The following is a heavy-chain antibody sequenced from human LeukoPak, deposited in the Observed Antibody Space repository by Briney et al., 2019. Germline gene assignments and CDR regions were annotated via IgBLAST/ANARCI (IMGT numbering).Heavy chain of an antibody. V-gene: IGHV4-61*01. CDR3: AREVFGGSVDFDY. CDR2: IYYSRST. Sequence: SETLSLTCTVSGGSVSSGSYYRSWLRQPPGKGLEWIGLIYYSRSTPYNPSLKSQATMSIDTSKNLFSLKLSSVTAADTAVYYCAREVFGGSVDFDYWGQGTLVSVSS. CDR1: GGSVSSGSYY. J-gene: IGHJ4*02. D-gene: IGHD2-15*01.